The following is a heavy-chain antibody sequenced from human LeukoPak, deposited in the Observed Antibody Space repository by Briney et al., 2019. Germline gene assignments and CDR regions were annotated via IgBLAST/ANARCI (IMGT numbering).Heavy chain of an antibody. CDR3: ARDYGDHGEYFDY. CDR1: GFTFSSYN. Sequence: GGSLRLSCAASGFTFSSYNMNWVRQAPGKGLEWVSYISRSGNTIDYADSVKGRFTISRDNAKNSVYLQMNNLRDEDTAVYYCARDYGDHGEYFDYWGQGTLVTVSS. CDR2: ISRSGNTI. J-gene: IGHJ4*02. D-gene: IGHD4-17*01. V-gene: IGHV3-48*02.